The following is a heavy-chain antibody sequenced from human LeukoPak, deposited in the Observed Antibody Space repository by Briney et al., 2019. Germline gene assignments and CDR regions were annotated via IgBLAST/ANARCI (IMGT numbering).Heavy chain of an antibody. CDR1: GGSINSYY. J-gene: IGHJ4*02. CDR3: ARLGGYYYDSSGYAFDY. V-gene: IGHV4-59*08. D-gene: IGHD3-22*01. Sequence: SETLSLTCTVSGGSINSYYWTWIRQSPGKGLEWIGYIYYTGSSNYNPSLKSRVTISLDASKNQFSLKLTSVTAADTAVYYCARLGGYYYDSSGYAFDYWGQGTLVTVSS. CDR2: IYYTGSS.